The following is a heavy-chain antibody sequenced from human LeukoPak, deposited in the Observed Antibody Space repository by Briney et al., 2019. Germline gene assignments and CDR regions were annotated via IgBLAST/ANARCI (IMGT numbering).Heavy chain of an antibody. CDR1: GFTFTSSA. Sequence: SVKVSCKASGFTFTSSAMQWVRQARGQRLEWIGWIVVGSGNANYTQKFQERVTITRDMSTSTAYMELSSLRSEDTAVYYCAAVYLGYCSGGSCPWFDPWGQGTLVTVSS. CDR3: AAVYLGYCSGGSCPWFDP. D-gene: IGHD2-15*01. J-gene: IGHJ5*02. CDR2: IVVGSGNA. V-gene: IGHV1-58*02.